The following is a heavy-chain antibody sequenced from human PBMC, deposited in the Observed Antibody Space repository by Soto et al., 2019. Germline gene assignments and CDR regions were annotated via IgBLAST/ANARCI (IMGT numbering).Heavy chain of an antibody. D-gene: IGHD6-19*01. Sequence: EVQLVESGGGLVQPGGSLRLSCAACGFTFSSYWMHWVRQAPGKGLVWVSRINSDGSSTSYADSVKGRFTISRDNAKNTLYLQMNSLRAEDTAVYYCARGYSSGSYYYGMDVWGQGTTVTVSS. J-gene: IGHJ6*02. CDR3: ARGYSSGSYYYGMDV. V-gene: IGHV3-74*01. CDR2: INSDGSST. CDR1: GFTFSSYW.